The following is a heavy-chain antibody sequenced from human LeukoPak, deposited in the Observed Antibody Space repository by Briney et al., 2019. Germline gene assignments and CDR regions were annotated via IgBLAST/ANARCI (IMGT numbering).Heavy chain of an antibody. CDR3: ARAAYSSKFRSLDY. Sequence: VASVKVSCKASGYTFTSYAMHWVRQAPGQRLEWMGWINAGNGNTKYSQEFQGRVTITRDTSASTAYMELRSLRSDDTAVYYCARAAYSSKFRSLDYWGQGTLVTVSS. D-gene: IGHD6-19*01. V-gene: IGHV1-3*01. CDR1: GYTFTSYA. CDR2: INAGNGNT. J-gene: IGHJ4*02.